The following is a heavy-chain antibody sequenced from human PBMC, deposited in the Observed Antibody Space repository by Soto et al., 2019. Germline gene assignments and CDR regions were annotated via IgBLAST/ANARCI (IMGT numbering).Heavy chain of an antibody. J-gene: IGHJ4*02. CDR2: IYPGDSDT. V-gene: IGHV5-51*01. Sequence: GESLKISCKGSGYSFTSYWIGWVRQMPGKGLEWMGIIYPGDSDTRYSPSFQGQVTISADKSISTAYLQWSSLKASGTAMYYCARQGLRGYSYGYFHYWGQGTLVTVSS. D-gene: IGHD5-18*01. CDR1: GYSFTSYW. CDR3: ARQGLRGYSYGYFHY.